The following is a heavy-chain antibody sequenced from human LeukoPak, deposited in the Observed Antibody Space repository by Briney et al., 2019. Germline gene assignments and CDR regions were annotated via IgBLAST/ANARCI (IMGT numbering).Heavy chain of an antibody. CDR3: APVDFWVPST. CDR1: GYTLNELS. J-gene: IGHJ5*02. V-gene: IGHV1-24*01. CDR2: FDPEYGET. D-gene: IGHD3-3*01. Sequence: ASVKVSCKVSGYTLNELSIHWVRQAAGKGLEWMGGFDPEYGETVYAQKFQGRVTMAEDTSTDTAYMELSSLRSEDTAVYYCAPVDFWVPSTWGQGTLVTVSS.